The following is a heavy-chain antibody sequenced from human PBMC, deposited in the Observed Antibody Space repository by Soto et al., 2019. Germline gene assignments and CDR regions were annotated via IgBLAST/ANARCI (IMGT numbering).Heavy chain of an antibody. Sequence: VQLVQSGVEVNKTGASVKVSCKASGYTFISHGISWVRKAPGQGLEWMGWISGKNGNTNYAQKLQGRVTLTTDTSTSTAYMELRSLRSDDTAVYYCSRVSSSIVVVPDYGMDVWGQGTTVTVSS. CDR1: GYTFISHG. CDR2: ISGKNGNT. V-gene: IGHV1-18*04. J-gene: IGHJ6*02. CDR3: SRVSSSIVVVPDYGMDV. D-gene: IGHD2-15*01.